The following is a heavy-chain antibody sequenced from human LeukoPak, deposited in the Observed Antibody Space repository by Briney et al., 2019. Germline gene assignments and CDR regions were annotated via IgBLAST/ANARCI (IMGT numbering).Heavy chain of an antibody. D-gene: IGHD3-3*01. CDR1: GRSFSGYY. Sequence: SETLSLTCAVYGRSFSGYYWSWIRQTPGKGLEWIGEINHSGSTTYNPSLKSRVTISVDTSKNQFSLKLSSVTAADTALYYCARAHYDFWSGYYYYFDYWGQGTLVTVSS. J-gene: IGHJ4*02. CDR2: INHSGST. CDR3: ARAHYDFWSGYYYYFDY. V-gene: IGHV4-34*01.